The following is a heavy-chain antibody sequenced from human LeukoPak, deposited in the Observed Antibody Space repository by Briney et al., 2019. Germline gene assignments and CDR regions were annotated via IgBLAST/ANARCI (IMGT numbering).Heavy chain of an antibody. Sequence: SQTLSLTCIVSGGSILSGDYYWSWIRQHPGKGLEWSGYIYYSGSTYYNPSLRSRITISLDTSKNQFSLKLSSVTAADTAVYYCAREDWGFDYWGQGTLVTVSS. J-gene: IGHJ4*02. CDR1: GGSILSGDYY. V-gene: IGHV4-31*03. CDR2: IYYSGST. D-gene: IGHD3-16*01. CDR3: AREDWGFDY.